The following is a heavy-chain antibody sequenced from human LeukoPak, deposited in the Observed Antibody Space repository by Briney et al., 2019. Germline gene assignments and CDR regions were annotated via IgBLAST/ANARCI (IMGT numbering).Heavy chain of an antibody. CDR3: TRRGDYGYYYHGMDV. V-gene: IGHV3-73*01. CDR1: GFTFSGSA. CDR2: IRGAANSYAT. D-gene: IGHD4-17*01. Sequence: GGSLRLSCAASGFTFSGSAMHWVRQASGKGLEWVGRIRGAANSYATAYAASVKGRFTISRDDSKNTAYLQMNSLKTEDTAVYYCTRRGDYGYYYHGMDVWGQGTTVTVSS. J-gene: IGHJ6*02.